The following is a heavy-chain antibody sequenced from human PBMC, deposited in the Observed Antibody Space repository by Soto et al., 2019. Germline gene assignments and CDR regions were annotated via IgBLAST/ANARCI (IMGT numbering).Heavy chain of an antibody. J-gene: IGHJ4*02. CDR1: GFTFSSYE. CDR2: ISSSGSTI. D-gene: IGHD4-17*01. V-gene: IGHV3-48*03. CDR3: ARGSRGGLYDYGATCDY. Sequence: GGSLRLSCAASGFTFSSYEMNWVRQAPGKGLEWVSYISSSGSTIYYADSVKGRFTISRDNAKNSLYLQMNSLRAEDTAVYYCARGSRGGLYDYGATCDYWGQGTLVTVSS.